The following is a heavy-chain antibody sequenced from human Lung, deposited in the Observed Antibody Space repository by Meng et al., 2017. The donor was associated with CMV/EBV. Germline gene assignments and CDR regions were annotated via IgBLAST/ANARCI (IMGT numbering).Heavy chain of an antibody. Sequence: SETLSLTCPVSGGSISSYYWSWIRQPPGKGLEWIGYIYYSGSTNYNPSLKSRVTISVDTSKNQFSLKLSSVTAADTAVYYCARFTIFGVVMDGMDVWGQGTTVTVSS. CDR1: GGSISSYY. CDR2: IYYSGST. CDR3: ARFTIFGVVMDGMDV. D-gene: IGHD3-3*01. J-gene: IGHJ6*02. V-gene: IGHV4-59*01.